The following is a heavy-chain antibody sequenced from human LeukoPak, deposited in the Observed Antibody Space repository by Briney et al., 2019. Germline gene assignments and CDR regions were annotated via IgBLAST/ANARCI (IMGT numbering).Heavy chain of an antibody. CDR1: GFTFSSHG. Sequence: PGGSLRLSCAASGFTFSSHGMSWVRQAPGKGLEWVSGIVGGAGSTYYADSVKGRFTISRDNAKNSLYLQMNSLRAEDTAVYYCARDLLGSVAGDAFDIWGQGTMVTVSS. V-gene: IGHV3-23*01. J-gene: IGHJ3*02. CDR3: ARDLLGSVAGDAFDI. CDR2: IVGGAGST. D-gene: IGHD6-19*01.